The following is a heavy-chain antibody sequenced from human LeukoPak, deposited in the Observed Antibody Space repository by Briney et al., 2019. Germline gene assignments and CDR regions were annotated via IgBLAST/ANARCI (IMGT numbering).Heavy chain of an antibody. V-gene: IGHV3-7*01. Sequence: GGSLRLSCAASGFTFSSYWMSWVRQAPGKGLEWVANINKDGSEKYYVDSVKGRFTISRDNARQTLYLQMNSLRAEDTAVYYCAKAPVTSCRGAYCYPFDYWGQGTLVTVSS. J-gene: IGHJ4*02. CDR1: GFTFSSYW. CDR2: INKDGSEK. D-gene: IGHD2-21*01. CDR3: AKAPVTSCRGAYCYPFDY.